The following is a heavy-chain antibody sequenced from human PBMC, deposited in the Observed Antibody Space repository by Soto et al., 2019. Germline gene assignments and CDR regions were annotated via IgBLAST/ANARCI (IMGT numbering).Heavy chain of an antibody. J-gene: IGHJ6*02. V-gene: IGHV4-39*01. D-gene: IGHD6-19*01. CDR3: ARQRVAVAGKRGGYYYYYGMDV. CDR2: IYYSGST. Sequence: QLQLQESGPGLVKPSETLSLTCTVSGGSISSSSYYWGWIRQPPGKGLEWIGSIYYSGSTYYNPSLKSRVNISVDTSKTQFSLKLSAVTAADKAVYYCARQRVAVAGKRGGYYYYYGMDVWGQGTTVTVSS. CDR1: GGSISSSSYY.